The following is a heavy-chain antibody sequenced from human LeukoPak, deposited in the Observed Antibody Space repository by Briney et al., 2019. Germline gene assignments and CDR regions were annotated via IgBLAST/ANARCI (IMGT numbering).Heavy chain of an antibody. CDR2: IYTSGST. CDR3: VRGVVGATTGYYFDY. V-gene: IGHV4-4*07. CDR1: GGSISSYY. Sequence: PSETLSLTCTVAGGSISSYYWSWIRQPAGKGLEWIGRIYTSGSTNYNPSLKSRVTMSVDTSKNQFSLKLSSVTAADTAVYYCVRGVVGATTGYYFDYWGQGTLVTVSS. D-gene: IGHD1-26*01. J-gene: IGHJ4*02.